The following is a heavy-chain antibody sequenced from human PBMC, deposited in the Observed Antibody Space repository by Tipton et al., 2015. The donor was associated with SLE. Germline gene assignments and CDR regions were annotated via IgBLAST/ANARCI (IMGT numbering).Heavy chain of an antibody. CDR2: IYSGGST. CDR3: ARDRGGSSWPFDY. CDR1: GFTVSSNY. V-gene: IGHV3-66*01. J-gene: IGHJ4*02. D-gene: IGHD6-13*01. Sequence: SLRLSCAASGFTVSSNYMSWVRQAPGKGLEWVSVIYSGGSTYYADSVKGRFTISRDNSKNTLYLQMNSLRAEDTAVYYCARDRGGSSWPFDYWGQGTLVTVSS.